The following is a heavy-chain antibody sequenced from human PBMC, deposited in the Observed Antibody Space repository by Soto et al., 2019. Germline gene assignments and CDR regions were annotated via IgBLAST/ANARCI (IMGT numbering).Heavy chain of an antibody. V-gene: IGHV1-8*01. Sequence: QVQLVQSGAEVKKPGASVKVSCKASGYTFTSYDINWVRQATGQGLEWMGWMNPNSGNTGYAQKFQGSVTMTRNTSISTAYMELSSLRSEDTAVYYCARELGGGYDYSVAGITDYWGQGTLVTVSS. CDR1: GYTFTSYD. J-gene: IGHJ4*02. CDR3: ARELGGGYDYSVAGITDY. D-gene: IGHD5-12*01. CDR2: MNPNSGNT.